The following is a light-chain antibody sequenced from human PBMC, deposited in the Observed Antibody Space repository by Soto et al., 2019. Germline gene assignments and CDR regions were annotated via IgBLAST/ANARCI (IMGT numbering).Light chain of an antibody. CDR1: QSVNTH. V-gene: IGKV3-15*01. CDR3: QQYDQWWT. J-gene: IGKJ1*01. Sequence: EIVMTQSPATLSVSPGEIATFCCRASQSVNTHLAWYQLKPGQAPRLLVYGASIRATGIPARFSGSGSGTEYSLTISSLQSEDFGVYFCQQYDQWWTFGRGTKVDIK. CDR2: GAS.